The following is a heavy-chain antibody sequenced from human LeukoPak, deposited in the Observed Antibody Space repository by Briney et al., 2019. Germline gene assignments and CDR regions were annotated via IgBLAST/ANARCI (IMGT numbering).Heavy chain of an antibody. CDR2: FDPDDGET. Sequence: ASVKVFCKVSGYTLTELSMHWVRQAPGKGLEWMGGFDPDDGETIYAQKCQGRVTMTEDTSTDTAYMELSSLRSEDTAVYYCATDHSRTYYDILTGYDAFDIWGQGTMVTVSS. CDR3: ATDHSRTYYDILTGYDAFDI. V-gene: IGHV1-24*01. CDR1: GYTLTELS. D-gene: IGHD3-9*01. J-gene: IGHJ3*02.